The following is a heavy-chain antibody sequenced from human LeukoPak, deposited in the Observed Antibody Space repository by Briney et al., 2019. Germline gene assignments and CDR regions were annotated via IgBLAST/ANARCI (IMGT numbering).Heavy chain of an antibody. D-gene: IGHD6-19*01. CDR2: IYHSGST. J-gene: IGHJ4*02. Sequence: SETLSLTCTVSGVSITSYFWSWIRQPPGRGLEWIGYIYHSGSTYSNPSLKSRVSISLDTSKNQFSLKLSSVTAADTAVYYCARGRVPGAWGQGTLVTVSS. CDR1: GVSITSYF. CDR3: ARGRVPGA. V-gene: IGHV4-59*01.